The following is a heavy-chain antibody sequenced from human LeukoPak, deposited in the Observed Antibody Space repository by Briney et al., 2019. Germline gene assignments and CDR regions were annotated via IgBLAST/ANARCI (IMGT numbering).Heavy chain of an antibody. V-gene: IGHV5-51*01. Sequence: GESLKISCKGSGYSFTSYWIGWVRQMPGKGLEWMGIIDPGDSDTRYSPSFQGQVTISADKSISTAYLQWSSLKASDTAMYYCARPYYDFWSGYYSSDAFDIWGQGTMVTVSS. J-gene: IGHJ3*02. D-gene: IGHD3-3*01. CDR2: IDPGDSDT. CDR1: GYSFTSYW. CDR3: ARPYYDFWSGYYSSDAFDI.